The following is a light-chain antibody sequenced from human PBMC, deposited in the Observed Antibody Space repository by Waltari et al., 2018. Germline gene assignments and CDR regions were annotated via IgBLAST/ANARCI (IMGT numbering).Light chain of an antibody. Sequence: IQLTQSPSSLSASVGDRVTIPCRASQGISNSLAWYHQKPGKAPKLLIYSASTLQSGVPSRFSGSGSGTDFTLTISSLQPEDFATYYCQQLNSYQWTFGQGTKVEIK. CDR2: SAS. V-gene: IGKV1-9*01. CDR1: QGISNS. CDR3: QQLNSYQWT. J-gene: IGKJ1*01.